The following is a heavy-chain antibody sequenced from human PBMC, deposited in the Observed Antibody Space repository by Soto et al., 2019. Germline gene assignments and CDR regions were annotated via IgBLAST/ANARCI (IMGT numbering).Heavy chain of an antibody. CDR3: ARGGGYSSSWAFDY. D-gene: IGHD6-13*01. Sequence: PGGSLRLSCAASGFTFSDHYMDWVRQAPGKGLEWVGRTRNKANSYTTEYAASVKGRFTISRDDSKNSLYLQMNSLKTEDTAVYYCARGGGYSSSWAFDYWGQGTLVTVSS. J-gene: IGHJ4*02. CDR2: TRNKANSYTT. V-gene: IGHV3-72*01. CDR1: GFTFSDHY.